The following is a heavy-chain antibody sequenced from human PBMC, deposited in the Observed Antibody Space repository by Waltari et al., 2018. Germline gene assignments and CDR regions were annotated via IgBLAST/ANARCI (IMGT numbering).Heavy chain of an antibody. Sequence: QVQLQESGPGLVKPSETLSLTCTVSGGSISSYYWSWIRQPPGKGLEWIGYIYYSVSTNYNPSLKSRVTISVDTSKNQFSLKLSSLRSEDTAVYYCAREYIAAADHFFDYWGQGTLVTVSS. CDR2: IYYSVST. CDR3: AREYIAAADHFFDY. J-gene: IGHJ4*02. D-gene: IGHD6-13*01. CDR1: GGSISSYY. V-gene: IGHV4-59*01.